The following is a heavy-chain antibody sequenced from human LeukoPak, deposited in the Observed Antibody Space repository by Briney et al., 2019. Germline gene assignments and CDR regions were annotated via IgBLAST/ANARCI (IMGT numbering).Heavy chain of an antibody. Sequence: GESLKISCRGSGYSFTSHWLAWVRQMPGKGLEWMGIIYPDDSDVRYSPSFQGHVTISADKSISTAYLQWSSLMASDTAMYYCARHRGYCSGGGCYSHYCYGMDVWGQGTTVTVSS. J-gene: IGHJ6*02. CDR2: IYPDDSDV. D-gene: IGHD2-15*01. V-gene: IGHV5-51*01. CDR3: ARHRGYCSGGGCYSHYCYGMDV. CDR1: GYSFTSHW.